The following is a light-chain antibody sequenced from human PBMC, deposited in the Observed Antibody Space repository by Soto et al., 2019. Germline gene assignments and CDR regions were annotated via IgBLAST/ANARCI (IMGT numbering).Light chain of an antibody. V-gene: IGLV4-69*01. CDR2: LNSDGSH. Sequence: QLVLTQSPSASASLGASVKLTCTLSSGHSSYAIAWHQQQSEKGPRYLMKLNSDGSHSKGDGIPDRFSGSSSGAERYLTISSLQSEDEADYYCQTWGTGPWVFGGGTKVTVL. J-gene: IGLJ3*02. CDR1: SGHSSYA. CDR3: QTWGTGPWV.